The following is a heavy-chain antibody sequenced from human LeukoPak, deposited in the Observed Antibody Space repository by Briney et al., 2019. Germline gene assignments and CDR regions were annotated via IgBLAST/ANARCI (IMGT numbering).Heavy chain of an antibody. CDR3: ARDRYSNSFYYYYAMDV. Sequence: PSETLSLTCTVSGGSISSSSYYWGWIRQPPGKGLEWIGSIYYSGSTYYNPSLKSRVTISVDTSKSQFSLKVRSLTAADTAVYYCARDRYSNSFYYYYAMDVWGQGTTVTVSS. V-gene: IGHV4-39*07. D-gene: IGHD4-11*01. CDR2: IYYSGST. CDR1: GGSISSSSYY. J-gene: IGHJ6*02.